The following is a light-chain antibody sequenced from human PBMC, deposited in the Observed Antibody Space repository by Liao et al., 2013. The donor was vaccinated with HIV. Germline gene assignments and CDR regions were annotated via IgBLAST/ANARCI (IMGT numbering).Light chain of an antibody. Sequence: SYELTQPPSVSVSPGQTASITCSGDKLGDKYAFWYQQRPGQSPLVVIYQDRERPTGIPARFSASNSGNTATLTIIGTQPMDEADYYCQAWDTTTAAYVFGTGTKVTVL. V-gene: IGLV3-1*01. CDR2: QDR. J-gene: IGLJ1*01. CDR1: KLGDKY. CDR3: QAWDTTTAAYV.